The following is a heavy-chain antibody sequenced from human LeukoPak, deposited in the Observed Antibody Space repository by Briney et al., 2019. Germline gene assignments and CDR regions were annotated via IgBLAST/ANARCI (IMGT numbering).Heavy chain of an antibody. CDR2: ISSSSSYI. D-gene: IGHD3-9*01. CDR3: AREAGDILTGYYPDY. Sequence: GGSLRLSCAASGFTFSSYSMNWVRQAPGKGLEWVSSISSSSSYIYYADSVKGRFTISRDNAKNSLYLQMNSLRAEDTAVYYCAREAGDILTGYYPDYWGQGTLVTVSS. V-gene: IGHV3-21*01. CDR1: GFTFSSYS. J-gene: IGHJ4*02.